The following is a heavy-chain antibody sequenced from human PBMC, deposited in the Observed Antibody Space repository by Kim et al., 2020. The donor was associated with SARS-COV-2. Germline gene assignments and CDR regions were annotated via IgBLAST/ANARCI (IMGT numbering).Heavy chain of an antibody. J-gene: IGHJ4*02. Sequence: GESLKISCKGSGYSFTSYWIGWVRQMPGKGLEWMGIIYPGDSDTRYSPSFQGQVTISADKSISTAYLQWSSLKASDTAMYYCARQEGGLVGYCSGGSCYAVDYWGQGTLVTVSS. V-gene: IGHV5-51*01. CDR2: IYPGDSDT. D-gene: IGHD2-15*01. CDR3: ARQEGGLVGYCSGGSCYAVDY. CDR1: GYSFTSYW.